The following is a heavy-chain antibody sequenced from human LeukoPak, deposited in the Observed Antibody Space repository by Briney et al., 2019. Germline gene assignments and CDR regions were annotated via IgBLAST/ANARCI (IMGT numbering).Heavy chain of an antibody. J-gene: IGHJ4*02. D-gene: IGHD4-23*01. Sequence: SETLSLTCTVAGGSISSGGYYWSWIRQHPGKGLEWIGYIYYSGSTYYNPSLKSRVITSVDTSKNQFSLELTSVTAADTAVYYCARGTVVSHFDYWGLGTLVTVSS. CDR3: ARGTVVSHFDY. V-gene: IGHV4-31*03. CDR1: GGSISSGGYY. CDR2: IYYSGST.